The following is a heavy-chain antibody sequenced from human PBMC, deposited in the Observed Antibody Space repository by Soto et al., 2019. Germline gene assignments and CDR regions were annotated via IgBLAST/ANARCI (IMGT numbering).Heavy chain of an antibody. CDR2: ISGSGANT. D-gene: IGHD1-20*01. CDR1: GLTFGSYA. J-gene: IGHJ4*02. CDR3: AKDARYYWKIDF. V-gene: IGHV3-23*01. Sequence: DVHLLESGGGLVQPGGSLRLSCGVSGLTFGSYAMTWVRQAPGKGLEGVSGISGSGANTYYADSVKGRFTISRDNSKNTLYLQMNSLRAEDTAIYYCAKDARYYWKIDFWGQGTLVTGSS.